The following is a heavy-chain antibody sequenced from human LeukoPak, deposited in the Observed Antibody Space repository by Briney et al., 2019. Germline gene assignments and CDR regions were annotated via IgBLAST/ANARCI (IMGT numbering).Heavy chain of an antibody. Sequence: GGSLRLSCAASGFTFSSYEMNWVRQAPGKGLEWLSYISSSGSTMYYTDSVKGRFTISRDNAKDSLYLQMNSLRAEDTAVYYCARDPGSGYEEHFDYWGQGTLVTVSS. D-gene: IGHD5-12*01. CDR3: ARDPGSGYEEHFDY. V-gene: IGHV3-48*03. J-gene: IGHJ4*02. CDR1: GFTFSSYE. CDR2: ISSSGSTM.